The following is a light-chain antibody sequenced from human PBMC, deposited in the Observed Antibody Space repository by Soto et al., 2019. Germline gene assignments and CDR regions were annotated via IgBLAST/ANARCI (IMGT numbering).Light chain of an antibody. CDR1: QSIRHY. J-gene: IGKJ1*01. CDR2: KAS. Sequence: DIQMTQSPSTLSASVGDRVTITCRASQSIRHYLASYQQIPGKAPRLLIYKASNLETGVPSRFSGTGSGTEFTLIINSLQPDDFATYYCQQYQSDSLRTFGQGTKVDIK. CDR3: QQYQSDSLRT. V-gene: IGKV1-5*03.